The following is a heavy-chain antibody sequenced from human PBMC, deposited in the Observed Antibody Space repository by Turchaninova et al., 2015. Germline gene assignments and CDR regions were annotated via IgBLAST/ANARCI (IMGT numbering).Heavy chain of an antibody. CDR3: ARGITRRRYFDL. D-gene: IGHD2-2*01. Sequence: QVQLQESGPGLVKPSQTLSLTCPGSGDALSSGDFYWSWVRQPPGKGLEWIGYIDYSGSAYYNPSLTSRLTISVDTSKNQFSLRLTSVTATDTAVYYCARGITRRRYFDLWGRGTLVAVSS. CDR1: GDALSSGDFY. J-gene: IGHJ2*01. CDR2: IDYSGSA. V-gene: IGHV4-30-4*08.